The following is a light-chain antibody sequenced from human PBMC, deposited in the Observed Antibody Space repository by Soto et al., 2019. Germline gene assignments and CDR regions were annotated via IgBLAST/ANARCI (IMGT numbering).Light chain of an antibody. V-gene: IGKV1-5*01. CDR2: DAS. J-gene: IGKJ4*01. CDR1: QSISSW. Sequence: DIQMTRSPSTLSASVGDRVTTTCRASQSISSWLAWYQQKPGKAPKLLIYDASSLESGVPSRFSGSGSGTEITLTISSLQPDDFATYYCQQYNSYSRTFGGGTRWIS. CDR3: QQYNSYSRT.